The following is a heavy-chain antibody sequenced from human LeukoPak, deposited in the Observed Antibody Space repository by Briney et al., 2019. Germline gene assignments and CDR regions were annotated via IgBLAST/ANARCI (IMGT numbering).Heavy chain of an antibody. CDR2: INSDGSST. Sequence: GGSLRLSCVASGFTFSSYWMHWVRQAPGKGLVWVSRINSDGSSTIYADSVKGRFTISRDNAKNTLYLQMNSLRAEDTAVYYCARNVLPGYFDYWGQGTLVTVSS. CDR3: ARNVLPGYFDY. J-gene: IGHJ4*02. V-gene: IGHV3-74*01. CDR1: GFTFSSYW. D-gene: IGHD2-15*01.